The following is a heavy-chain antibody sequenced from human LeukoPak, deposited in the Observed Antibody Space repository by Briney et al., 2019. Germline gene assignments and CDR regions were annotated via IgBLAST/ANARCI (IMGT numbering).Heavy chain of an antibody. CDR3: AREGDILTGSFDY. CDR1: GFTFSSYW. J-gene: IGHJ4*02. Sequence: PGGSLRLSCAASGFTFSSYWMSWVRQAPGKGLEWVANIKQDGSEKYYVDSVKGRFTISRDNAKNSLYLQMNSLRAEDTAVYYCAREGDILTGSFDYWGQGTLVTVSS. CDR2: IKQDGSEK. D-gene: IGHD3-9*01. V-gene: IGHV3-7*01.